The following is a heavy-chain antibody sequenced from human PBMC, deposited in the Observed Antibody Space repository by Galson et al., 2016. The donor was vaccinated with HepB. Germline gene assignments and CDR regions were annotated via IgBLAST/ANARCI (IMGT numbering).Heavy chain of an antibody. CDR3: AREKAMVRGLISRNYFYYYGMDV. V-gene: IGHV3-33*01. D-gene: IGHD3-10*01. CDR1: RFTFSNYG. Sequence: SLRLSCAASRFTFSNYGMHWVRQAPGKGLEWVAVIWFDGGTKYYADSVKGRFTISRDNSKNTLYLQMNSLRAEDTAVYYCAREKAMVRGLISRNYFYYYGMDVWGQGTTVTVSS. J-gene: IGHJ6*02. CDR2: IWFDGGTK.